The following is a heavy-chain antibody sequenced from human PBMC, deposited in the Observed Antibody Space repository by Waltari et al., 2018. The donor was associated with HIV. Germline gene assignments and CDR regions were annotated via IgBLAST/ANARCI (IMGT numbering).Heavy chain of an antibody. CDR1: RFSFSKAW. Sequence: ELQLVESGGGLVKPGGSLRLSCAASRFSFSKAWMIWVRQAPGKGLEWVGRIRRKTDGRTTDYAAPVKGRFTISREESKNTLYLQMNSLKTEDTGVYYCKTDPVGSGWPTYTWFEPWGQGTLVTVSS. CDR2: IRRKTDGRTT. V-gene: IGHV3-15*01. J-gene: IGHJ5*02. CDR3: KTDPVGSGWPTYTWFEP. D-gene: IGHD6-19*01.